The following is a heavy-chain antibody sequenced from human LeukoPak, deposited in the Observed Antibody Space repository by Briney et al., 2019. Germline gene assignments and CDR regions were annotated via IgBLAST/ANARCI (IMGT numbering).Heavy chain of an antibody. V-gene: IGHV4-39*07. CDR1: GGSISSSSYY. CDR2: IYYSGST. J-gene: IGHJ4*02. Sequence: SETLSLTCTVSGGSISSSSYYWGWISQPPGKGLEWIGGIYYSGSTYYNPSLKSRVTISLDTSKNQFSLKLSSVTAADTAVYYCARQGFGSSYFDYWGQGTLVTVSS. D-gene: IGHD3-16*01. CDR3: ARQGFGSSYFDY.